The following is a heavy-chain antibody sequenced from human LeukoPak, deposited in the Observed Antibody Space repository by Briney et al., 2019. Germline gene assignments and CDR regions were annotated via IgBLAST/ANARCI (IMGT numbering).Heavy chain of an antibody. CDR1: GFTFSSYA. CDR3: AKGPYYYDSSAYHYGAFDI. D-gene: IGHD3-22*01. J-gene: IGHJ3*02. V-gene: IGHV3-23*01. CDR2: ISGSGGST. Sequence: GGSLRLSCAASGFTFSSYAMSWVRQAPGKGLEWVSTISGSGGSTYHADSVKGRFTISRDNSKNTLYLQMNGLRAEDTAVYYCAKGPYYYDSSAYHYGAFDIWGQGTMVTVSS.